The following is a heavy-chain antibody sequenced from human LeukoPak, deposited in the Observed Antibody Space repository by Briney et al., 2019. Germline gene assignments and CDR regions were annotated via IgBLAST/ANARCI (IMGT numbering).Heavy chain of an antibody. Sequence: PGGSLRLSCAASGFTLSDYYMSWIRQAPGKGLEWVSYISSSGSTIYYADSVKGRFTISRDNAKNSLYLQMNSLRAEDTAVYYCARESLELYYYYYYYMDVWGKGTTVTVSS. J-gene: IGHJ6*03. CDR1: GFTLSDYY. CDR3: ARESLELYYYYYYYMDV. D-gene: IGHD1-7*01. V-gene: IGHV3-11*01. CDR2: ISSSGSTI.